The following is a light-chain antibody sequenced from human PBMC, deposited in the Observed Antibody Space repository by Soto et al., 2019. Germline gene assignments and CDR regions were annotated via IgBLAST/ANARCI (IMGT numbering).Light chain of an antibody. Sequence: QSVLTQPASVSGTPGQSITVSCTGTSSDVGGYNYVCWYQHHPGKDPKLIISEVINRHSGVSDRFSGSKSGNTASLTISGLQPEDEADYYCTSFTSSTTDVFGTGTKGTAL. CDR1: SSDVGGYNY. V-gene: IGLV2-14*01. CDR2: EVI. J-gene: IGLJ1*01. CDR3: TSFTSSTTDV.